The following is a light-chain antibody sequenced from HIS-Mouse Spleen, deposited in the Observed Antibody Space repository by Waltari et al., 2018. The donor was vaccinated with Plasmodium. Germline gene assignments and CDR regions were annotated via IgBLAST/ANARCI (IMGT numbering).Light chain of an antibody. CDR2: EDS. J-gene: IGLJ3*02. CDR3: YSTDSSGNHRV. CDR1: ALPKTN. Sequence: SYELTQPPSVSVSPGQPARITCSGDALPKTNTYWDQQKSGQAPVLVMYEDSKRPGGIPERFSGSSSGTMATLTISGAQVEEEADDYCYSTDSSGNHRVFGGGTKLTVL. V-gene: IGLV3-10*01.